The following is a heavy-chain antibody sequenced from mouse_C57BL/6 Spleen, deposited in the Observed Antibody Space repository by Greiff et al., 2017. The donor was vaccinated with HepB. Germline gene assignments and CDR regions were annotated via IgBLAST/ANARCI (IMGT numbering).Heavy chain of an antibody. CDR1: GYAFTNYL. J-gene: IGHJ2*01. V-gene: IGHV1-54*01. CDR2: INPGSGGT. D-gene: IGHD2-4*01. CDR3: ARSGDYSLFDY. Sequence: VKLQESGAELVRPGTSVKVSCKASGYAFTNYLIEWVKQRPGQGLEWIGVINPGSGGTNYNEKFKGKATLTADKSSSTAYMQLSSLTSEDSAVYFCARSGDYSLFDYWGQGTTLTVSS.